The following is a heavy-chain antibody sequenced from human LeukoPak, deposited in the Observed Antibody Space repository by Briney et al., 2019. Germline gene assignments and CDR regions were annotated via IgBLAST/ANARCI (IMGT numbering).Heavy chain of an antibody. CDR1: GFTFSSYG. CDR2: ISYDGSNK. J-gene: IGHJ4*02. CDR3: AREYYYDSSGYSLDY. Sequence: GGSLRLSCAASGFTFSSYGMHWVRQAPGKGLEWVAVISYDGSNKYYADSVKGRFTISRDNSKNTLYLQMDSLRAEDTAVYYCAREYYYDSSGYSLDYWGQGTLVTVSS. D-gene: IGHD3-22*01. V-gene: IGHV3-30*03.